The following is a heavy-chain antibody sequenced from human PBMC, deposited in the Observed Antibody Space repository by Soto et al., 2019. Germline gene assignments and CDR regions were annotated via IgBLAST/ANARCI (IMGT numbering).Heavy chain of an antibody. J-gene: IGHJ6*03. Sequence: ASVKGSCKASGSALPGDYRDWVRQENGQGLEWMGIINPSGGSTSYAQKFQGRVTMTRDTSTSTVYMELSSLRSEDTAVYYCARGAIAIVVAPAANRYYYYYMDVWGKGTTVTVSS. V-gene: IGHV1-46*03. D-gene: IGHD2-2*01. CDR2: INPSGGST. CDR3: ARGAIAIVVAPAANRYYYYYMDV. CDR1: GSALPGDY.